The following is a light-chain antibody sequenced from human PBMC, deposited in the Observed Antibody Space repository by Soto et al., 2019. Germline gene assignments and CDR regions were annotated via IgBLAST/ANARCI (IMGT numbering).Light chain of an antibody. CDR3: QSSDNSLTAVV. J-gene: IGLJ2*01. CDR1: SSNIGAGYA. V-gene: IGLV1-40*01. CDR2: GDT. Sequence: QSVLTQPPSVSGAPGQRVTISCTGTSSNIGAGYAVYWYQHLPGTAPKLLIYGDTNRPSGVPDRFSASKSGTTASLAITGLQAGDEAGYHCQSSDNSLTAVVFGGGTKLTVL.